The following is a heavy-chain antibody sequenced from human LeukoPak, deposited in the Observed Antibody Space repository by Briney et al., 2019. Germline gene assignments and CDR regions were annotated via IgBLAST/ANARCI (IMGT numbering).Heavy chain of an antibody. Sequence: ASVKVSCKASGGTFSSYAISWVRQAPGQGLEWMGGIIPIFGTANYAQKFQGRVTMTEDTSTDTAYMELSSLRAEDTAVYYCAKDGVLYYASWSVYSPSYFYMDVWGKGTTVTVSS. CDR1: GGTFSSYA. CDR3: AKDGVLYYASWSVYSPSYFYMDV. CDR2: IIPIFGTA. D-gene: IGHD3-3*01. J-gene: IGHJ6*03. V-gene: IGHV1-69*06.